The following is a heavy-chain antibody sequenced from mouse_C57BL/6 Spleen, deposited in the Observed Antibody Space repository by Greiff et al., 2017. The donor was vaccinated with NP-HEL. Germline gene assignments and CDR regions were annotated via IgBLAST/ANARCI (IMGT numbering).Heavy chain of an antibody. CDR3: ARGLTTVVAHWYFDV. Sequence: VQLQQSGPVLVKPGASVKMSCKASGYTFTDYYMNWVKQSHGKSLEWIGVINPYNGGTSYNQKLKGKATLTVDKSSSTAYMELNSLTSEDSAVYYCARGLTTVVAHWYFDVWGTGTTVTVSS. CDR2: INPYNGGT. V-gene: IGHV1-19*01. J-gene: IGHJ1*03. D-gene: IGHD1-1*01. CDR1: GYTFTDYY.